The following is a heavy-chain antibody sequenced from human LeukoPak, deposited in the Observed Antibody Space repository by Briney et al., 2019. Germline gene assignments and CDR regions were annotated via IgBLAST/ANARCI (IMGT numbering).Heavy chain of an antibody. V-gene: IGHV3-23*01. CDR1: GFTFSSYA. CDR2: ISGSGGST. Sequence: GGSLRLSRAASGFTFSSYAMSWVRQAPGKGLEWVSAISGSGGSTYYADSVKGRFTISRDNSKNTLYLQMNSLRAEDTAVYYCAKDREYSYGFALRHYFDYWGQGTLVTVSS. CDR3: AKDREYSYGFALRHYFDY. D-gene: IGHD5-18*01. J-gene: IGHJ4*02.